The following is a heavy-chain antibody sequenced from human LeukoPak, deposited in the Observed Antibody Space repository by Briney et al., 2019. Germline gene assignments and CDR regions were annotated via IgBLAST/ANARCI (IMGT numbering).Heavy chain of an antibody. V-gene: IGHV1-18*01. Sequence: ASVKVSCKASGYTFTSYGISWVRQAPGQGLEWMGWISAYNGNTNYAQKLQGRVTMTTDTSTSTAYTELRSLRSDDTAVYYCAAEIYGANSKCCSFDIWGQGTIVTVSS. CDR3: AAEIYGANSKCCSFDI. D-gene: IGHD4-23*01. CDR2: ISAYNGNT. CDR1: GYTFTSYG. J-gene: IGHJ3*02.